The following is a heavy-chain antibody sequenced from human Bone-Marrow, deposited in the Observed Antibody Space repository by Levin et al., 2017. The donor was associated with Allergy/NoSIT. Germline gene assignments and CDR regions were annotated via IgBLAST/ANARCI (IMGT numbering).Heavy chain of an antibody. Sequence: SETLSLTCSVSGGSISSGFYYWSWIRQPAGKRLEWVGRLYTSGRINYNPSLKNRVTISIDTPKNQFSLKLSSVTAADTAVYYCARSPMVRGVGNNYYYMDVWGKGTTVTVSS. CDR1: GGSISSGFYY. CDR2: LYTSGRI. J-gene: IGHJ6*03. CDR3: ARSPMVRGVGNNYYYMDV. V-gene: IGHV4-61*02. D-gene: IGHD3-10*01.